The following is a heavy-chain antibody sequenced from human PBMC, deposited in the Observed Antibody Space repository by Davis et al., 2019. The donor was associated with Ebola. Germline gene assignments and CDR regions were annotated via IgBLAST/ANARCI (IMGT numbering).Heavy chain of an antibody. V-gene: IGHV3-33*08. J-gene: IGHJ4*02. CDR1: GFTFSSNG. Sequence: PGGSLRLSCAASGFTFSSNGMHWVRQAPGKGLEWVAVIWYDGSNTYYADSVKGRFTISRDNSKNTLYLQMNSLRAEDTAVYYCVRDEARMGLDSWGQGTLVTVSS. D-gene: IGHD6-6*01. CDR3: VRDEARMGLDS. CDR2: IWYDGSNT.